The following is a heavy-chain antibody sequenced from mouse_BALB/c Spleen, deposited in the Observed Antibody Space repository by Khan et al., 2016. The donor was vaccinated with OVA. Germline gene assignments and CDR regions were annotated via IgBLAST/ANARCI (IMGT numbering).Heavy chain of an antibody. J-gene: IGHJ3*01. V-gene: IGHV1-9*01. D-gene: IGHD1-1*01. Sequence: QVQLQQPGAELMRPGASVKISCKATGYTFNSYWIEWIKQRPGHGLEWIGEILPGDGSTNYNEKFKDKATFTADASSNTAYMQFSSLTSEDAAIYYLARWDYYGSSAAWFAYWGQGTLVTVS. CDR1: GYTFNSYW. CDR3: ARWDYYGSSAAWFAY. CDR2: ILPGDGST.